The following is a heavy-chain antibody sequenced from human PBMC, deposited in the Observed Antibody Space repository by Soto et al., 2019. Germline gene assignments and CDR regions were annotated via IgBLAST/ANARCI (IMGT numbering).Heavy chain of an antibody. CDR3: AREVSIVGLDV. J-gene: IGHJ6*04. CDR2: IYYSGST. Sequence: SETLSLTCTVSGGSISSYYWSWIRQPPGKGLEWIGYIYYSGSTNYNPSLKSRVTISVDTSKNQFSLKLSSVTAADTAVYYCAREVSIVGLDVWGKGTTVTVSS. D-gene: IGHD2-15*01. CDR1: GGSISSYY. V-gene: IGHV4-59*01.